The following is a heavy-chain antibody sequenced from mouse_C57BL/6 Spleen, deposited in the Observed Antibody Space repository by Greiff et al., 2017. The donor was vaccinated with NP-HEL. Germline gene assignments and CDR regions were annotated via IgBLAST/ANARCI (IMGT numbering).Heavy chain of an antibody. CDR3: AIGGSSMDY. Sequence: EVQLQQSGPELVKPGASVKISCKASGYTFTDYYMNWVKQSHGKSLEWIGDINPNNGGTSYNQKFKGKATLTVDKSSSTAYMELRSLTSEDSAVYYCAIGGSSMDYWGQGTSVTVSS. CDR2: INPNNGGT. V-gene: IGHV1-26*01. D-gene: IGHD2-14*01. J-gene: IGHJ4*01. CDR1: GYTFTDYY.